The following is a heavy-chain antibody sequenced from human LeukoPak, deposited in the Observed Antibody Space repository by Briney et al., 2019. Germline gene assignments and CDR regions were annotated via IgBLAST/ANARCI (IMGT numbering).Heavy chain of an antibody. Sequence: PGGSLRLSCAASGFTVSSNYMSWVRQAPGKGLEWVSVIYSGGSTYYADSVKGRFTISGDNSKNTLYLQMNSLRAEDTAVYYCASYDFWSGYQSTMDVWGQGTTVTVSS. CDR1: GFTVSSNY. CDR3: ASYDFWSGYQSTMDV. J-gene: IGHJ6*02. D-gene: IGHD3-3*01. CDR2: IYSGGST. V-gene: IGHV3-53*01.